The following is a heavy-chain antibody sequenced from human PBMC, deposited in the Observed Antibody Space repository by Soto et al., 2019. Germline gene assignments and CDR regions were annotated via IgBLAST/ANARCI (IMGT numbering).Heavy chain of an antibody. D-gene: IGHD5-12*01. J-gene: IGHJ4*02. V-gene: IGHV4-30-2*01. CDR3: ARRIVATGGLYYFDY. CDR1: GGSISSGGYS. Sequence: QLQLQESGSGLVKPSQTLSLTCAVSGGSISSGGYSWSWIRQPPGKGLEWIGYIYHSGSTYYNPSIKSRVTISVDRSKNQCSLKLSSVTAADTAVYYCARRIVATGGLYYFDYWGQGTLVTVSS. CDR2: IYHSGST.